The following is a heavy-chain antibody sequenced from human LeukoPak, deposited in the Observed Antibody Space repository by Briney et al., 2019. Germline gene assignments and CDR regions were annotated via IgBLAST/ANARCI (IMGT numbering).Heavy chain of an antibody. CDR1: GYTFTSYG. D-gene: IGHD6-13*01. Sequence: GASVKVSCKASGYTFTSYGISWVRQAPGQGLEWMGWISAYNGNTNYAQKLQGRVTMTTDTSTSTAYMELRSLRSDDTAVYYCARDRGSGWYSSSWTYYFDYWGQGTLATVSS. J-gene: IGHJ4*02. V-gene: IGHV1-18*01. CDR3: ARDRGSGWYSSSWTYYFDY. CDR2: ISAYNGNT.